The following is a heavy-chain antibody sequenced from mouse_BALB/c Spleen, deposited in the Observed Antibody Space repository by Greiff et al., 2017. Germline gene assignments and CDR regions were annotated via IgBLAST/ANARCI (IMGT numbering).Heavy chain of an antibody. V-gene: IGHV2-2*02. CDR2: IWSGGST. J-gene: IGHJ4*01. Sequence: VMLVESGPGLVQPSQSLSITCTVSGFSLTSYGVHWVRQSPGKGLEWLGVIWSGGSTDYNAAFISRLSISKDNSKSQVFFKMNSLQANDTAIYYCARINWDDGYYYAMDYWGQGTSVTVSS. CDR3: ARINWDDGYYYAMDY. D-gene: IGHD4-1*02. CDR1: GFSLTSYG.